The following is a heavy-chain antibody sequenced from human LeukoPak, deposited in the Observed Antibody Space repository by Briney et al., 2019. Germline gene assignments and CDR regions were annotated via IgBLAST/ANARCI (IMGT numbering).Heavy chain of an antibody. J-gene: IGHJ4*02. Sequence: GGSLRLSCAASGFTFSSSAMSWVRQAPGKGLEWVSSISGSGGSTYYADSVKGRFTISRDDSKNTLYLQMNSLRAEDTAVYYCAKVPDYYGSGRYHWGQGTLVTVSS. V-gene: IGHV3-23*01. D-gene: IGHD3-10*01. CDR3: AKVPDYYGSGRYH. CDR2: ISGSGGST. CDR1: GFTFSSSA.